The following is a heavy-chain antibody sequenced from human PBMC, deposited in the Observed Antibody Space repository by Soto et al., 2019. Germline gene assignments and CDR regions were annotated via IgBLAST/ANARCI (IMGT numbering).Heavy chain of an antibody. V-gene: IGHV3-23*01. CDR1: GFTFSSYA. D-gene: IGHD2-2*01. CDR3: AKDDGPVVVPAASF. J-gene: IGHJ4*02. CDR2: ISGSGGST. Sequence: GGSLRLSCAASGFTFSSYAMSWVRQAPGKGLEWVSAISGSGGSTYYADSVKGRFTISRDNSKNTLYLQMNSLRAEDTAVYYCAKDDGPVVVPAASFGGQGTLVTVSS.